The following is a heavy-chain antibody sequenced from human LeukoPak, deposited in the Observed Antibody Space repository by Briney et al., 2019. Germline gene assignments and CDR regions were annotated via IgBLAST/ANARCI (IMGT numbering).Heavy chain of an antibody. Sequence: ASVKVSCKASGYTFTSYDINWVRQATGQGLEWMGWMNPNSGNTGYAQKFQGRVTMTRNTSISTAYMELSSLRSEDTAVYYCARAVGTNGVDDYMDVWGKGTTVTVSS. V-gene: IGHV1-8*01. D-gene: IGHD2-8*01. CDR3: ARAVGTNGVDDYMDV. J-gene: IGHJ6*03. CDR2: MNPNSGNT. CDR1: GYTFTSYD.